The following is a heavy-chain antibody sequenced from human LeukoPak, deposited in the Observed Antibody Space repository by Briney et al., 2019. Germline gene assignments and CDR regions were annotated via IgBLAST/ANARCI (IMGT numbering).Heavy chain of an antibody. CDR1: GGSISSYH. D-gene: IGHD3-22*01. CDR2: IYSSGST. CDR3: ARESSSGYTFDY. V-gene: IGHV4-59*01. J-gene: IGHJ4*02. Sequence: SETLSLTCTVSGGSISSYHWSWIRQPPGKGLESIGYIYSSGSTHYNPSLKSRVTISVDTSKNQFSLKLSSVTAADTAVYYCARESSSGYTFDYWGQGTLVTVSS.